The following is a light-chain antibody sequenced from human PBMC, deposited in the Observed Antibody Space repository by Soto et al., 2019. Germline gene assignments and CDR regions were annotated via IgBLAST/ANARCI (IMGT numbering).Light chain of an antibody. V-gene: IGKV1-6*01. CDR2: AAS. Sequence: MQMTQSPSSLSSSVSDTVPITARASQTISSYLNWYQQKPGKAPKLLIYAASSLQSGVPSRLRGSGSGTDFTLTIRTLQPEDFASYYCLQDYNYPWTFGQGTKVDIK. CDR1: QTISSY. J-gene: IGKJ1*01. CDR3: LQDYNYPWT.